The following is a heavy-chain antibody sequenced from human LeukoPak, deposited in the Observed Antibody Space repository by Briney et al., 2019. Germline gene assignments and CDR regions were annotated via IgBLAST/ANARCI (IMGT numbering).Heavy chain of an antibody. J-gene: IGHJ4*02. D-gene: IGHD2-15*01. CDR1: GGSISSYY. CDR2: IYYSGST. Sequence: PSETLSLTCTVSGGSISSYYWSWIRQPPGKGLEWIGYIYYSGSTNYNPSLKSRVTISVDTSKNQFSLKLSSVTAADTAVYYCAREKRGYLGSWGQGTLVTVSS. V-gene: IGHV4-59*01. CDR3: AREKRGYLGS.